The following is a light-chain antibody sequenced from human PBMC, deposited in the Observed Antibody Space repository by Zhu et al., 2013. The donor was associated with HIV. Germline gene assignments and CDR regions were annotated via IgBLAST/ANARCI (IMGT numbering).Light chain of an antibody. Sequence: SYELTQPPSVSVAPGKTATITCGGNNIGSKSVHWYQQKAGQAPVLVVYDDSDRPSGIPERFSGANSGNTATLTISRVEAGDEADYYCQVWDSSSDHVVFGGGTKLTVL. CDR1: NIGSKS. J-gene: IGLJ2*01. CDR2: DDS. V-gene: IGLV3-21*03. CDR3: QVWDSSSDHVV.